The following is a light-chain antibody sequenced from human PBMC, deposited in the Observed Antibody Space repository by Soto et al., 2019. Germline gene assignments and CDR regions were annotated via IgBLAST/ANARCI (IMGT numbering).Light chain of an antibody. CDR1: QSVSTY. CDR2: DSS. CDR3: QQYNNWPIT. Sequence: EIVLTQSPATLSLSPWERAALSCRASQSVSTYLAWYQQKPGQAPRLFIYDSSTRATGIPARFSGSGSGTEFTLTISSLQSEDCAVYYCQQYNNWPITFGQGTRLENK. J-gene: IGKJ5*01. V-gene: IGKV3D-15*01.